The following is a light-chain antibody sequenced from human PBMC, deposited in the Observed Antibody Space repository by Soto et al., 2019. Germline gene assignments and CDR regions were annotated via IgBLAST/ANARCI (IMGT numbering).Light chain of an antibody. CDR3: SSYTSRSPLYV. CDR1: SSEVGRDNY. J-gene: IGLJ1*01. Sequence: QSLLTPPSAGSVSPGQSITICYTGTSSEVGRDNYFSCYQQHPGKAPKRMIYDVSNRPSGVSHRFSGSQSGNTASLTISGLQAEDEADYYCSSYTSRSPLYVFGTGTKVTVL. V-gene: IGLV2-14*01. CDR2: DVS.